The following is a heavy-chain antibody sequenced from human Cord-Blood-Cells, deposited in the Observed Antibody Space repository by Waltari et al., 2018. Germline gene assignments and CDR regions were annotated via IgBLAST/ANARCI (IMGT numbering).Heavy chain of an antibody. D-gene: IGHD6-19*01. CDR1: GGSFSGYY. Sequence: QVQLQQWGAGLLKPSETLSLTGAVYGGSFSGYYWSWIRQPPGKGLEWIGEINHSGSTNYNPSLKSRVTISVDTSKNQFSLKLSSVTAADTAVYYCARAGAGWDYFDYWGQGTLVTVSS. J-gene: IGHJ4*02. CDR2: INHSGST. V-gene: IGHV4-34*01. CDR3: ARAGAGWDYFDY.